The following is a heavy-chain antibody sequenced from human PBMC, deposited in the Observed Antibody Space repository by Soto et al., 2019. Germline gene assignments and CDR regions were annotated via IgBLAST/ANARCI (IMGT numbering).Heavy chain of an antibody. J-gene: IGHJ4*02. CDR3: ARASSSSSAADY. D-gene: IGHD6-6*01. CDR1: GGSISSGGYY. V-gene: IGHV4-31*03. Sequence: SETLSLTCTVSGGSISSGGYYWSWIRQHPGKGLEWIGYIYYSGSTYYNPSLKSRVTISVDTSKNQFSLKLSSVTAADTAVYYCARASSSSSAADYWGQGTLVTVSS. CDR2: IYYSGST.